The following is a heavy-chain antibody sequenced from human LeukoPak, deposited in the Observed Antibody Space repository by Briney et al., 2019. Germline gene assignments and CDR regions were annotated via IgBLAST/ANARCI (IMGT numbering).Heavy chain of an antibody. CDR1: GYSISSSNW. Sequence: SETLSLTCAVSGYSISSSNWWGWVRQPPGKGLEWIGYIYHSGSTYYSPSHKSRVSMSVDTSKNQFSLNLSSVTAVDTAVYYCARKGDIAAAGHFDYWGQGTLVTVSS. J-gene: IGHJ4*02. CDR3: ARKGDIAAAGHFDY. CDR2: IYHSGST. D-gene: IGHD6-13*01. V-gene: IGHV4-28*01.